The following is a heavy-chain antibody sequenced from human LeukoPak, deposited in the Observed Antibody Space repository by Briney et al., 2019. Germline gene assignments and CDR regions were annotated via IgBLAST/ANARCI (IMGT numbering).Heavy chain of an antibody. CDR1: GFTFRTYS. CDR2: IRSSGDIT. Sequence: PGGSLRLSCAASGFTFRTYSMHWVRQAPGKGLEWVSYIRSSGDITYYADSVKGRFTISRDSAKDSLYLQMNSLRDEDTAVYYCVRDPDALDYWGQGTLVTVSS. J-gene: IGHJ4*02. V-gene: IGHV3-48*02. CDR3: VRDPDALDY.